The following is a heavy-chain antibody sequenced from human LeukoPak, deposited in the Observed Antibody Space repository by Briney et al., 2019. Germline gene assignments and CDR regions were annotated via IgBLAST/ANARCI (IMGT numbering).Heavy chain of an antibody. CDR3: ASPSGYCSGGSCYSAYYYGMDV. V-gene: IGHV1-18*01. D-gene: IGHD2-15*01. CDR2: ISAYNGNT. Sequence: ASVKVSCKASGYTFTSYGISWVRQAPGQGLEWMGWISAYNGNTNYAQKLQGRVTMTTDTSTSTAYMELRSLRSDDTAVYYCASPSGYCSGGSCYSAYYYGMDVWGQGTTVTVSS. J-gene: IGHJ6*02. CDR1: GYTFTSYG.